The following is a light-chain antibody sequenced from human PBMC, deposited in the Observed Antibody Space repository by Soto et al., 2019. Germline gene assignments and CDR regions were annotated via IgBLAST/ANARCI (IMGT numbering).Light chain of an antibody. CDR1: QGITNY. Sequence: DIQMTQSPSSLCASLGDRVTITCRASQGITNYLAWYQQKPGKGPKLLIYAASTLQSGVPSRFSGSGSGTDFTLTISSLQPEDVATYYCQKYHTAPITFGQGTRLEIK. CDR3: QKYHTAPIT. V-gene: IGKV1-27*01. CDR2: AAS. J-gene: IGKJ5*01.